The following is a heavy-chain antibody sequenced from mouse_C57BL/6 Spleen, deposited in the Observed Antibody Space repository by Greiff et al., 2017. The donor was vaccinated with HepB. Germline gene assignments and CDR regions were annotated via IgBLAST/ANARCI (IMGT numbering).Heavy chain of an antibody. Sequence: VQLQQSGPELVKPGASVKISCKASGYSFTGYYMNWVKQSPEKSLEWIGEINPSTGGTNYNQKFKAKDTLTVDKSSSTAYMQLKSRTSEDTAVYYCARGYGNFDAGVWGTGTTVTVSS. CDR1: GYSFTGYY. V-gene: IGHV1-42*01. J-gene: IGHJ1*03. D-gene: IGHD2-1*01. CDR2: INPSTGGT. CDR3: ARGYGNFDAGV.